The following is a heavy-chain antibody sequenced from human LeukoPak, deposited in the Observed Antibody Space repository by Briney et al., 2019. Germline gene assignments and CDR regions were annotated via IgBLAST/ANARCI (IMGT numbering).Heavy chain of an antibody. Sequence: GGSLRLSCAASGFTFSTYAMSWVRQAPGKGLEWVSTLSGSAVTTYYADSVKGRFTVSRDNSKNTLYLQMNSLRAEDTAVYYCARTYYYGSGSYYTSYYYMDVWGKGTTVTVSS. CDR2: LSGSAVTT. D-gene: IGHD3-10*01. V-gene: IGHV3-23*01. J-gene: IGHJ6*03. CDR1: GFTFSTYA. CDR3: ARTYYYGSGSYYTSYYYMDV.